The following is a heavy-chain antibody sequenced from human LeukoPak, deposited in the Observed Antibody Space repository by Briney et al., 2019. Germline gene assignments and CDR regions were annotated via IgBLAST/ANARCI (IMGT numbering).Heavy chain of an antibody. Sequence: PGGSLRLSCAASGFTFSSYAMSWVRQAPGKGLEWVAVIWYDGSNKYYADSVKGRFTISRDNSKNTLYLQMNSLRAEDTAVYYCARALMATGFDYWGRGTLVTVSS. J-gene: IGHJ4*02. CDR2: IWYDGSNK. D-gene: IGHD5-24*01. CDR3: ARALMATGFDY. V-gene: IGHV3-33*08. CDR1: GFTFSSYA.